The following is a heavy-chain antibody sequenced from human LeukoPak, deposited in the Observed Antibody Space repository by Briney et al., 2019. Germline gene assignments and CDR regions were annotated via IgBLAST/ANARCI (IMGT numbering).Heavy chain of an antibody. D-gene: IGHD7-27*01. V-gene: IGHV3-11*04. CDR2: ISTSTI. CDR1: GFTFSDYY. Sequence: GGSLRLSCAASGFTFSDYYMSWIRQAPGKGLEWVSYISTSTIHYADSVKGRFTISRDNAKNSLYLQMNSLRDEDTAVYYCARDSHWGFDYWGQGTLVTVSS. CDR3: ARDSHWGFDY. J-gene: IGHJ4*02.